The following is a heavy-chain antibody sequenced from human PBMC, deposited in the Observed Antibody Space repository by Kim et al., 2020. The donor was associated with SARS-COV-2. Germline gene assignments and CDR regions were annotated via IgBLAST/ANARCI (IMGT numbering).Heavy chain of an antibody. CDR3: ARAQERVIYDY. CDR2: T. J-gene: IGHJ4*02. D-gene: IGHD3-10*01. Sequence: TNHHPPLKSRVTISVDTSKNHFSLNLKSVTAADTAVYYCARAQERVIYDYWGQGTLVTVSS. V-gene: IGHV4-61*03.